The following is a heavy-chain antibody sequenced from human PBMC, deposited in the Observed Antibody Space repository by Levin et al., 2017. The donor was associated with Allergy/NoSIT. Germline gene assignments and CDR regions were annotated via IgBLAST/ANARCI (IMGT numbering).Heavy chain of an antibody. D-gene: IGHD3-9*01. CDR3: AKDPNYDILTGYLYNWFDP. V-gene: IGHV3-23*01. CDR2: ISGSGGST. J-gene: IGHJ5*02. Sequence: GGSLRLSCAASGFTFSSYAMSWVRQAPGKGLEWVSAISGSGGSTYYADSVKGRFTISRDNSKNTLYLQMNSLRAEDTAVYYCAKDPNYDILTGYLYNWFDPWGQGTLVTVSS. CDR1: GFTFSSYA.